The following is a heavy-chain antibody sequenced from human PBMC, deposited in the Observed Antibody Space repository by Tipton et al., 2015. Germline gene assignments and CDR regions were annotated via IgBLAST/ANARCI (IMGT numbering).Heavy chain of an antibody. J-gene: IGHJ4*02. CDR2: IHYGGNT. CDR3: ASPSLPHDRGDYYFQS. Sequence: LRLSCTVSGDSISRSNYYWGWIRQPPGMGLEWIASIHYGGNTHYNPSLMSRVTISMDAPKNQLSLKLSSVTATDTAVYYCASPSLPHDRGDYYFQSWGQGSLVTVSS. D-gene: IGHD2-21*02. CDR1: GDSISRSNYY. V-gene: IGHV4-39*01.